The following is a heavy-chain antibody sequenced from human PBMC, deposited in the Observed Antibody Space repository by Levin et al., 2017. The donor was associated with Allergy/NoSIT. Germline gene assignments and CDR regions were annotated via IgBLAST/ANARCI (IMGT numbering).Heavy chain of an antibody. J-gene: IGHJ2*01. CDR2: IWYDGSNK. D-gene: IGHD6-13*01. CDR3: ARDMLMGGGSSWDGYFDL. V-gene: IGHV3-33*01. Sequence: LSLTCAASGFTFSSYGMHWVRQAPGKGLEWVAVIWYDGSNKYYADSVKGRFTISRDNSKNTLYLQMNSLRAEDTAVYYCARDMLMGGGSSWDGYFDLWGRGTLVTVSS. CDR1: GFTFSSYG.